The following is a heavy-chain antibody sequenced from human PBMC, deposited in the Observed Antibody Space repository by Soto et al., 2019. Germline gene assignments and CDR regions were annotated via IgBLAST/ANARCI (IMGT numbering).Heavy chain of an antibody. CDR2: IIPIFGTA. Sequence: QVQLVQSGAEVKKPGSSVKVSCKASGGTFSSYAIIWVRQAPGQGLEWMGGIIPIFGTANYAQKFQGRVTITADESTSTAYMELSSLRSEDTAVYYCARPPAYCGGDCYSGRYYYYGMDVWGQGTTVTVSS. CDR3: ARPPAYCGGDCYSGRYYYYGMDV. J-gene: IGHJ6*02. CDR1: GGTFSSYA. V-gene: IGHV1-69*01. D-gene: IGHD2-21*02.